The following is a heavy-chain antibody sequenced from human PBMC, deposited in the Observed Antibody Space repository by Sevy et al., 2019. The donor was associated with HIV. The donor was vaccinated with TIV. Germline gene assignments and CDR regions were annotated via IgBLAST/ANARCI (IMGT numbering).Heavy chain of an antibody. V-gene: IGHV3-21*01. CDR3: RRRGGLTDEGFDI. CDR2: ISNSPSYI. J-gene: IGHJ3*02. D-gene: IGHD3-16*01. CDR1: GFTFISFT. Sequence: GGSLRLSCAASGFTFISFTMNWVRQAPGKGLEWVSSISNSPSYIYYADSVKGRFTISRDNAKNALYLQMDSRRVEEGAVYNGRRRGGLTDEGFDIWGQGTMVTVSS.